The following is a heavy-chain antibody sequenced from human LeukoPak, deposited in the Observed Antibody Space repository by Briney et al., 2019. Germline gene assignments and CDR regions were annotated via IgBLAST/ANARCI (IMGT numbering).Heavy chain of an antibody. CDR3: ARGGYDSSGYAYYYYYYMDV. J-gene: IGHJ6*03. V-gene: IGHV5-51*01. CDR1: GYSFTRYW. CDR2: IYPGDSDT. Sequence: GESLKISCKGSGYSFTRYWIGWVRQMPGKGLEWMGIIYPGDSDTRYSPSFQGQVTISADKSISTAYLQWSSLKASDTAMYYCARGGYDSSGYAYYYYYYMDVWGKGTTVTVSS. D-gene: IGHD3-22*01.